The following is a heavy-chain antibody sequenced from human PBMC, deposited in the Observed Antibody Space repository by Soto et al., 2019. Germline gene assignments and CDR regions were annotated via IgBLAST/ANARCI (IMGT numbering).Heavy chain of an antibody. Sequence: SETLSLTCTVSGGSISSYYWSWIRQPAGKGLEWIGRIYTSGSTNYNPSLKSRVTMSVDTSKNQFTLKLSSVTAADTAVYYCARSGSNIVVVPAAYSAQRNWFDPWGQGTLVTVSS. CDR2: IYTSGST. CDR1: GGSISSYY. J-gene: IGHJ5*02. V-gene: IGHV4-4*07. CDR3: ARSGSNIVVVPAAYSAQRNWFDP. D-gene: IGHD2-2*01.